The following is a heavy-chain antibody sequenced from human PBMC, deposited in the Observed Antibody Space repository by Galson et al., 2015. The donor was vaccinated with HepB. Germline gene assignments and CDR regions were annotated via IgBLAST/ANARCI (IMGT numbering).Heavy chain of an antibody. D-gene: IGHD2-21*01. V-gene: IGHV1-8*01. CDR2: MNPNSGNT. CDR3: ARGLWTPNWFDP. Sequence: ASGYTFTSYDINWVRQATGQGLEWMGWMNPNSGNTGYAQKFQGRVTMTRNTSISTAYMELSSLRSEDTAVYYCARGLWTPNWFDPWGQRTLVTVSS. CDR1: GYTFTSYD. J-gene: IGHJ5*02.